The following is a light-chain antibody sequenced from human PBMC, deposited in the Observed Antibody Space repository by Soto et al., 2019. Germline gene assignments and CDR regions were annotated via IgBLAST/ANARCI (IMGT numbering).Light chain of an antibody. CDR1: SSDVGGYNY. J-gene: IGLJ1*01. V-gene: IGLV2-14*03. Sequence: QSALTQPASVSGSPGQSITISCTGTSSDVGGYNYVSWYQQHPGKAPKLLINDVSNRPSGISDRFSGSKSGNTASLTISGLQAEDEADYYCSSYTSSTTKGFGTGTKVTVL. CDR2: DVS. CDR3: SSYTSSTTKG.